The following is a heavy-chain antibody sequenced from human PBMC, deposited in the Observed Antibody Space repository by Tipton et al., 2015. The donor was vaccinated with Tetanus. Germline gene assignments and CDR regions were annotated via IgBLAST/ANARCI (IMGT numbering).Heavy chain of an antibody. J-gene: IGHJ4*02. V-gene: IGHV3-21*06. D-gene: IGHD3-22*01. CDR1: GFTFRNYD. CDR2: VTSSSSDM. CDR3: ARLYDSSGYRGY. Sequence: SLRLSCTASGFTFRNYDLNWVRRAPGKGLEWVSSVTSSSSDMYYADSVKGRFTISRDNAKNSLFLHMNSLRVADTAVHYCARLYDSSGYRGYWGQGTQVTVSS.